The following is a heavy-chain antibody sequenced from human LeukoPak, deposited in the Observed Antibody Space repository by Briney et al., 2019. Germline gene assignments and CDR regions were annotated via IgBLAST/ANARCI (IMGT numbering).Heavy chain of an antibody. J-gene: IGHJ4*02. CDR2: IYYSGST. CDR3: AMGGAYCGGDCYIDY. D-gene: IGHD2-21*02. CDR1: GGSISSYY. Sequence: SETLSLTCTVPGGSISSYYWSWIRQPPGKGLEWIGYIYYSGSTNYNPSLKSRVTISVDTSKNQFSLKLSSVTAADTAVYYCAMGGAYCGGDCYIDYWGQGTLVTVSS. V-gene: IGHV4-59*01.